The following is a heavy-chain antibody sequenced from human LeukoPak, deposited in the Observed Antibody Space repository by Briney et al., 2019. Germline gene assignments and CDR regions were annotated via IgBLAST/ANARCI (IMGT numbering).Heavy chain of an antibody. D-gene: IGHD5-18*01. Sequence: PGGSLSFSCAASGFTCSSYWMHWVRQAPGKGLVRVSHINSDGSSTSYADSVKGRFTISRDNAKNTLYLQMNSLRVDDTAVYYCARATGGYSYEYWGQGTLVTVSS. V-gene: IGHV3-74*01. CDR2: INSDGSST. J-gene: IGHJ4*02. CDR3: ARATGGYSYEY. CDR1: GFTCSSYW.